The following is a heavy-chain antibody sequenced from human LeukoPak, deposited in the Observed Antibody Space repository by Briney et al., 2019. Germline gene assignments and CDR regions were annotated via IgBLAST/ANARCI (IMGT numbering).Heavy chain of an antibody. D-gene: IGHD3-22*01. CDR2: MYDNGRT. V-gene: IGHV4-59*01. CDR3: ARADPMIVEGNDSFDL. J-gene: IGHJ3*01. Sequence: PWETLSLTCTVSGDSISSYYWSWLRQPPGKLMEWIGYMYDNGRTMYNPSLESRVTISEDTAKNQFSLKLASVTAADTAVYFCARADPMIVEGNDSFDLWGQGTMVTVSS. CDR1: GDSISSYY.